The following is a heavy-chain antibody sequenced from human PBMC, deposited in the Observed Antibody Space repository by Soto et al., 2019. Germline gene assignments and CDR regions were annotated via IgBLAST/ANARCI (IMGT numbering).Heavy chain of an antibody. CDR3: AGDRGRTRGYYYGMDV. J-gene: IGHJ6*02. D-gene: IGHD3-10*01. V-gene: IGHV4-59*01. Sequence: QVQLQESGPGLVKPSETLSLTCTVSGGSISGYYWSWIRQPPGKGLEWIGYIHYSGSTNYHPSLKSRITISAATSQNQITPNMRSVATADTAVDYCAGDRGRTRGYYYGMDVWGQGTTVIVSS. CDR2: IHYSGST. CDR1: GGSISGYY.